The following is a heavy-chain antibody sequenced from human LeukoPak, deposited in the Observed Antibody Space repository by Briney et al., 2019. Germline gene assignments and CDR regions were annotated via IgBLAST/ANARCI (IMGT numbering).Heavy chain of an antibody. D-gene: IGHD4-17*01. Sequence: GGSLRLSCAASGFTFSRFNLHWVRQAPGKGLEWVAVIWHDGSNKYYTDSVKGRFTISRDDSKNTLYLQMNSLKAEDTAVYYCARPDYGASGGYWGQGTLVTVSS. CDR1: GFTFSRFN. CDR2: IWHDGSNK. CDR3: ARPDYGASGGY. V-gene: IGHV3-33*01. J-gene: IGHJ4*02.